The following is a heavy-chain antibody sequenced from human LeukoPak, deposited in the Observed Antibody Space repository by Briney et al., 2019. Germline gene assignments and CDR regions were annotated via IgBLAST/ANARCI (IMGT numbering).Heavy chain of an antibody. Sequence: GGSLRLSCAASGFTVSSNYMSWVRQAPGKGLEWVSVIYSGGSTYYADSVKGRFTFSRDNSKNTLYLQMNSLRAEDTAVYYCASPVSIAAAGTSAFDIWGQGSMVTVSS. D-gene: IGHD6-13*01. CDR1: GFTVSSNY. CDR2: IYSGGST. V-gene: IGHV3-66*01. J-gene: IGHJ3*02. CDR3: ASPVSIAAAGTSAFDI.